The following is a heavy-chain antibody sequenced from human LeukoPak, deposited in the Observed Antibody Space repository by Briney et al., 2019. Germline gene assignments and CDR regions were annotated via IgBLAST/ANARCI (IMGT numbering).Heavy chain of an antibody. CDR3: ARSRPSGWPFDY. CDR1: GFTFSSYW. Sequence: GGSLRLSCAASGFTFSSYWMNWVRQAPGQGLEWVANIKQDGSERYYVDSVKGRFTISRDNAKNSLYLQMNSLRAEDTAVYYCARSRPSGWPFDYWGQGTLVTVSS. J-gene: IGHJ4*02. D-gene: IGHD6-25*01. CDR2: IKQDGSER. V-gene: IGHV3-7*01.